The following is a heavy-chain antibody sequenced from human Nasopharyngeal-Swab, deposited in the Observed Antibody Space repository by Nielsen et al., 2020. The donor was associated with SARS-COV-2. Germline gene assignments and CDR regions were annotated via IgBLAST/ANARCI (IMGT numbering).Heavy chain of an antibody. V-gene: IGHV3-30*18. D-gene: IGHD6-19*01. J-gene: IGHJ4*02. Sequence: GESLKISCAASGFTFSSYGMHWVRQAPGKGLEWVAVISYDGSNKYYADSVKGRFTISRDNSKNTLYLQMNSLRAEDTAVYYCAKDRGVWLAAQTFDYWGQGTLVTVSS. CDR2: ISYDGSNK. CDR1: GFTFSSYG. CDR3: AKDRGVWLAAQTFDY.